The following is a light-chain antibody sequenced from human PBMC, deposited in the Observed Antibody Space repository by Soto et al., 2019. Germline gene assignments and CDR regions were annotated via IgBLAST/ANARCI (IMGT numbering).Light chain of an antibody. CDR1: SSDVGAYNL. Sequence: QSALTQPASVSGSPEQSITISCTGTSSDVGAYNLVSWYQQHPGKAPRLIIYEGSKRPSGISHRFSGSKSDNTASLTISGLRAEDEAHYHCSSYTSSSTVVFGGGTKLTVL. V-gene: IGLV2-14*02. CDR2: EGS. J-gene: IGLJ2*01. CDR3: SSYTSSSTVV.